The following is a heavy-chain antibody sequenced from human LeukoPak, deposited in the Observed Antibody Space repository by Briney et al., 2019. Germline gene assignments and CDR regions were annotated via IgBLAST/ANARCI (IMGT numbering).Heavy chain of an antibody. CDR2: ISDSGGST. Sequence: GGSLRLSCAASGFTFSSYAMSWVRQAPGKGLEWVSAISDSGGSTYYPDSVKGRFTISRDNSKNTLYLQMNSLRVEDTAAYYCAKARYSSGWDYFDYWGQGTLVTISS. CDR1: GFTFSSYA. J-gene: IGHJ4*02. V-gene: IGHV3-23*01. D-gene: IGHD6-19*01. CDR3: AKARYSSGWDYFDY.